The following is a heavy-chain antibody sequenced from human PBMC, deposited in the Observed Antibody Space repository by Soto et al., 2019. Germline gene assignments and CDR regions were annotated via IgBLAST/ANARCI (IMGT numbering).Heavy chain of an antibody. Sequence: GGSLRLSGAASGGTFSSYGMHWVRQAPGKGLEWVAVIWYDGSNKYYADSVKGRFTISRDNSKNTLYLQMNSLRAEDTAVYYCARDLTYYYDSSGYLGLYYWGQGTLVTVSS. CDR1: GGTFSSYG. V-gene: IGHV3-33*01. CDR2: IWYDGSNK. J-gene: IGHJ4*02. CDR3: ARDLTYYYDSSGYLGLYY. D-gene: IGHD3-22*01.